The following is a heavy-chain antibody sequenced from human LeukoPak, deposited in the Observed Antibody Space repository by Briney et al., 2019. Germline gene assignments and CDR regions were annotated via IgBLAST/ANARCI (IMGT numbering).Heavy chain of an antibody. V-gene: IGHV4-59*04. CDR1: GFTFSSHE. D-gene: IGHD5-12*01. Sequence: GSLRLSCAASGFTFSSHEMNWVRQAPGKGLEWIGNIYSSGNTYYNASLKSRVTMYIDTSKNQFSLKLSSVTAADTAMYYCAKSNGYGLINYWGQGTLVTVSS. J-gene: IGHJ4*02. CDR3: AKSNGYGLINY. CDR2: IYSSGNT.